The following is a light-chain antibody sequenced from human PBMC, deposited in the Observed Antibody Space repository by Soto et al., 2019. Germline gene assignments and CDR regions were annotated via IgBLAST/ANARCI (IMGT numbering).Light chain of an antibody. Sequence: EIVMTQSPATLSVSPGERATLSCRASQSVSSNLAWYQQKPGQAPRLLIYGASTRATGIPARFSGSGSGTEFTLTINSLQSEDFAVYYCQQYNNWPCTFGPGTKVDIK. CDR1: QSVSSN. CDR3: QQYNNWPCT. CDR2: GAS. V-gene: IGKV3-15*01. J-gene: IGKJ3*01.